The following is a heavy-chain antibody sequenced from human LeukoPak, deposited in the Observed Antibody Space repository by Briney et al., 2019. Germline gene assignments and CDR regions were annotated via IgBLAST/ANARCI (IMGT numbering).Heavy chain of an antibody. D-gene: IGHD1-7*01. CDR1: GFTFSTYS. CDR3: AKTRITGTTRPYYFDY. CDR2: ISSSSSTI. J-gene: IGHJ4*02. V-gene: IGHV3-48*04. Sequence: GGSLRLSCAASGFTFSTYSMNWVRQAPGKGLEWVSYISSSSSTIYYADSVKGRFTISRDNAKSSLYLQMNSLRAEDTAVYYCAKTRITGTTRPYYFDYWGQGTLVTVSS.